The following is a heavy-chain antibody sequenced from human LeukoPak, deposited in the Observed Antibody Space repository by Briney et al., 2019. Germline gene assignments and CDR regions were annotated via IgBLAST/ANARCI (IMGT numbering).Heavy chain of an antibody. V-gene: IGHV3-23*01. CDR2: VTGRGDST. Sequence: GGSLRLSCAASGFTFSSYTMTWVRQAPGKGLEWVSAVTGRGDSTYYADSVKGRFTISRDNSKNTLYLQMNSLRAEDTAVYYCATFRIAARPYFDYWGQGTLVTVSS. J-gene: IGHJ4*02. D-gene: IGHD6-6*01. CDR3: ATFRIAARPYFDY. CDR1: GFTFSSYT.